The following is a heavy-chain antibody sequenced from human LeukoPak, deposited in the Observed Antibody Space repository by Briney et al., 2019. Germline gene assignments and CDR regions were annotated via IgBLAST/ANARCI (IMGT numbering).Heavy chain of an antibody. CDR2: IRNKAYGGTT. D-gene: IGHD2-21*02. V-gene: IGHV3-49*03. CDR1: GFTFGDHA. J-gene: IGHJ3*02. CDR3: EVVTAGSAFDI. Sequence: PGGSLRLSCTASGFTFGDHAMSWFRQAPGKGLEWVGFIRNKAYGGTTEYAASVKGRFTISRDDSKSIAYLQMNSLKTEDTAVYYCEVVTAGSAFDIWGQGTMVTVSS.